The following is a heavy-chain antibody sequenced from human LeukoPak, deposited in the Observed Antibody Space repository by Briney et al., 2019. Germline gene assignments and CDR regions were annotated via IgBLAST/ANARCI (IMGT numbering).Heavy chain of an antibody. CDR2: IYHSGST. J-gene: IGHJ3*02. V-gene: IGHV4-38-2*01. Sequence: SETLSLTCAVPGYSISSGYYWGWIRQPPGKGLEWIGSIYHSGSTYYNPSLKSRVTISVDTSKNQFSLKLSSVTAADTAVYYCARFNENVLLWFGELLGGAFDIWGQGTMVTVSS. CDR3: ARFNENVLLWFGELLGGAFDI. CDR1: GYSISSGYY. D-gene: IGHD3-10*01.